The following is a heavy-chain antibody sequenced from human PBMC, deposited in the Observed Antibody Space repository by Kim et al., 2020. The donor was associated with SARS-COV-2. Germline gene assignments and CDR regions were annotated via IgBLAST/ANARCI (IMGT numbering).Heavy chain of an antibody. Sequence: GGSLRLSCAASGFTFSSYAMSWVRQAPGKGLEWVSAISGSGGSTYYADSVKGRFTISRDNSKNTLYLQMNSLRAEDTAVYYCSGSYYYGMDVWGQGTTVTVSS. V-gene: IGHV3-23*01. CDR2: ISGSGGST. CDR1: GFTFSSYA. CDR3: SGSYYYGMDV. J-gene: IGHJ6*02.